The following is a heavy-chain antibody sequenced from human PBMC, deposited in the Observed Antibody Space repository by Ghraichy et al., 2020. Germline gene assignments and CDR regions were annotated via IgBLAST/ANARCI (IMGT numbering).Heavy chain of an antibody. J-gene: IGHJ4*02. CDR1: GFTFSSYS. V-gene: IGHV3-21*01. D-gene: IGHD6-19*01. Sequence: GGSLRLSCAASGFTFSSYSMNWVRQAPGKGLEWVSYISRSSSHIHSVASVKGRFTISRDNAKNSLYLQMNSLRVEDTAVYYCAKIAVPDPFDYWGQGTLVTVSS. CDR2: ISRSSSHI. CDR3: AKIAVPDPFDY.